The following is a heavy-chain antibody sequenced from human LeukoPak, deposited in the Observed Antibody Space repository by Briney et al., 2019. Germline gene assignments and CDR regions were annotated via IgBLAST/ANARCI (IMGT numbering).Heavy chain of an antibody. J-gene: IGHJ4*02. CDR3: ASFGQQWPESY. D-gene: IGHD6-19*01. Sequence: GGSLRLSCVASGFAPSKDWMHWVRQVPGEGLEWVSRISTDGRTTGYADSVKGRFTISRDNAKNTLFLEMNNLKVEDTAVYYCASFGQQWPESYWGLGTLVTVSS. CDR1: GFAPSKDW. CDR2: ISTDGRTT. V-gene: IGHV3-74*01.